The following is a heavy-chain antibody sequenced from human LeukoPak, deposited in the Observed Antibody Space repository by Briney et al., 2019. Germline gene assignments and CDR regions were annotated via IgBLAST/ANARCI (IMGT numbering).Heavy chain of an antibody. J-gene: IGHJ5*02. CDR3: ASVLSGIAVAGSFDP. CDR1: GYTFTSYY. CDR2: IIPILGIA. V-gene: IGHV1-69*02. D-gene: IGHD6-19*01. Sequence: GASVKVSCKASGYTFTSYYMHWVRQAPGQGLEWMGRIIPILGIANYAQKFQGRVTITADKSTSTAYMELSSLRSEDTAVYYCASVLSGIAVAGSFDPWGQGTLVTVSS.